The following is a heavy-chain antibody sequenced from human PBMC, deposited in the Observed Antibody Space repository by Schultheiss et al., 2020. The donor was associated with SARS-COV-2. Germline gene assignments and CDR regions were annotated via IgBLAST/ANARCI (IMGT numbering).Heavy chain of an antibody. CDR3: ARGRDTIFTVGGVAGHFAY. CDR1: GFTFSSYW. Sequence: GSLRLSCAASGFTFSSYWMHWIRQPPGKGLEWIGRIYTSGSTNYNPSLSGRVTMSVEASKNQFSLRMTSMTAADTAMYYCARGRDTIFTVGGVAGHFAYWGQGALVTVSS. D-gene: IGHD3-16*01. J-gene: IGHJ4*02. V-gene: IGHV4-59*10. CDR2: IYTSGST.